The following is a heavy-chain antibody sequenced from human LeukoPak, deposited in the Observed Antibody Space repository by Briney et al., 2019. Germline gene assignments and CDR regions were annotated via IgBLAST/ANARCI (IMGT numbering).Heavy chain of an antibody. V-gene: IGHV3-49*03. CDR3: SRDTIGHYYDSRGRVIAFDI. D-gene: IGHD3-22*01. CDR2: IRSIGYGGPT. J-gene: IGHJ3*02. CDR1: GFTFGDYA. Sequence: GGSLRLSCTASGFTFGDYAMSWFRQAPGKGLEWVGFIRSIGYGGPTEYAASVKGRFTISRDDSKGVAYLQMNSLKIEDTAVYYCSRDTIGHYYDSRGRVIAFDIWGQGTMVTVSS.